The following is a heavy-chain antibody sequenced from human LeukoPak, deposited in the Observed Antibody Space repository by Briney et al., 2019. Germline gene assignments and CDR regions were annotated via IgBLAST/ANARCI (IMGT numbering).Heavy chain of an antibody. CDR2: ISAYNGNT. CDR1: GYTFTSYG. D-gene: IGHD3-10*01. CDR3: ARDGSELLWFGELLYPDY. J-gene: IGHJ4*02. V-gene: IGHV1-18*01. Sequence: ASVKVSCKASGYTFTSYGISWVRQAPGQGLEWMGWISAYNGNTNYAQKLQGRVTMTTDTSTSTAYMELRSLRSDDTAVYYCARDGSELLWFGELLYPDYWGQGTLVTVS.